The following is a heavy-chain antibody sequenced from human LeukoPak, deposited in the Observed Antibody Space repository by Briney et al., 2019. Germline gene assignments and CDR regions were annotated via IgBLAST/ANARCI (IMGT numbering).Heavy chain of an antibody. CDR2: LSSSEGPT. D-gene: IGHD3-3*01. Sequence: GGSLRLSCAASGFTFSSYAMHWVRPAPEKAREYGSALSSSEGPTHSGNSVKGKFIICRDNYTNTPYLQMGCLRAEDMAVYYCARPRDFWSGYYLDYWGQGTLVTVSS. CDR3: ARPRDFWSGYYLDY. J-gene: IGHJ4*02. V-gene: IGHV3-64*01. CDR1: GFTFSSYA.